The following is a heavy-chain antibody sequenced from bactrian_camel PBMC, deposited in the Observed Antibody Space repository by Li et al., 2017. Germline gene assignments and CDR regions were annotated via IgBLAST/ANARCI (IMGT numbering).Heavy chain of an antibody. CDR1: GFTLDDAD. J-gene: IGHJ4*01. Sequence: HVQLVESGGGSVQAGGSLRLSCTYSGFTLDDADMGWYRQASGNECELVSTISSDGSTSYHDSVKGRFTISQDNVKNTVYLQMNNLKPEDTAVYYCAADETGAMTLVEECQAFFDEYKHWGQGTQVTVS. CDR2: ISSDGST. V-gene: IGHV3S53*01. D-gene: IGHD3*01. CDR3: AADETGAMTLVEECQAFFDEYKH.